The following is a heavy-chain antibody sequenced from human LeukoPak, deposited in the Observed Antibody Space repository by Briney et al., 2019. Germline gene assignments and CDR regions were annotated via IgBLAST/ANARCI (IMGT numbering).Heavy chain of an antibody. CDR3: ARIGVDAFDI. Sequence: GGSLRLSCAASGFTFSDYYMSWIRQAPGKGLEWVSYISGSGGTINYADSVKGRFTISRDNAENSLYLQMNSLRAEDTAVYYCARIGVDAFDIWGQGTMVTVSS. J-gene: IGHJ3*02. V-gene: IGHV3-11*04. CDR1: GFTFSDYY. CDR2: ISGSGGTI.